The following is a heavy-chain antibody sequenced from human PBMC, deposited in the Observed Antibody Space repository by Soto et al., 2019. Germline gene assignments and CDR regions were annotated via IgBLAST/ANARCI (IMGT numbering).Heavy chain of an antibody. CDR1: GFTFSSYG. J-gene: IGHJ4*02. CDR2: IWYDGSNK. D-gene: IGHD6-13*01. V-gene: IGHV3-33*08. Sequence: GESLKISCAASGFTFSSYGMHWVRQAPGKGLEWVAVIWYDGSNKYYADSVKGRFTISRDNSKNTLYLQMNSLRAEDTAVYYCARQQQLVQPCDYWGQGTLVTVSS. CDR3: ARQQQLVQPCDY.